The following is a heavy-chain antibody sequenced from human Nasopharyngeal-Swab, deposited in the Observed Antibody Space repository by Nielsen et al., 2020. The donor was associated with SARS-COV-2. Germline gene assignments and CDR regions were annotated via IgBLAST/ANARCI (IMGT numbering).Heavy chain of an antibody. CDR1: GFTFDDYA. CDR2: ISWNSGSI. Sequence: SLKISCAASGFTFDDYAMHWVRQAPGKGLEWVSGISWNSGSIGYADSVKGRFTISRDNAKNSLYLQMNSLRAEDTALYYCAKLWDDGTDHWGQGTLVTVSS. J-gene: IGHJ4*02. CDR3: AKLWDDGTDH. D-gene: IGHD1-26*01. V-gene: IGHV3-9*01.